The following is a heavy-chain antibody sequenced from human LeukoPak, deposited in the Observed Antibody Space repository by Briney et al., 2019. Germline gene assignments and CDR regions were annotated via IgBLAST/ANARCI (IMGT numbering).Heavy chain of an antibody. CDR3: ARQPVIAAAGYYYYYYMDV. CDR2: IYYSGST. V-gene: IGHV4-39*01. Sequence: SETLSLTRTVSGGSISSSSYYWGWIRQPPGKGLEWIGSIYYSGSTYYNPSLKSRVTISVDTSKNQFSLKLSSVTAADTAVYYCARQPVIAAAGYYYYYYMDVWGKGTTVTVSS. D-gene: IGHD6-13*01. J-gene: IGHJ6*03. CDR1: GGSISSSSYY.